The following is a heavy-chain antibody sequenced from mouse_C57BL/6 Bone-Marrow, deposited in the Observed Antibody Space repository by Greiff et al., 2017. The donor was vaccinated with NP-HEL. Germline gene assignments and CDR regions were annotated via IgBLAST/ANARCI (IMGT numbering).Heavy chain of an antibody. CDR1: GYTFTSYW. CDR3: ARKDYGSRIYYAMDY. CDR2: IDPSDSYT. Sequence: QVQLQQPGAELVMPGASVKLSCKASGYTFTSYWMHWVKQRPGQGLEWIGEIDPSDSYTNYNQKFKGKSTLTVDKSSSTAYMQLSSLTSEDSAVYYCARKDYGSRIYYAMDYWGQGTSVTVSS. D-gene: IGHD1-1*01. J-gene: IGHJ4*01. V-gene: IGHV1-69*01.